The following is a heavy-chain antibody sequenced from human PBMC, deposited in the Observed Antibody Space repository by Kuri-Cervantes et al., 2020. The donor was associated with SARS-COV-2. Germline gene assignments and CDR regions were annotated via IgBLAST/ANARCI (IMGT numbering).Heavy chain of an antibody. D-gene: IGHD2-15*01. V-gene: IGHV1-2*02. Sequence: ASVKVSCKASGYTFTGYYMHWVRQAPGQGLEWMGWINPNSGGTSYAQKFQGRVTMTRDTSISTAYMELSRLRSDDTAVYYCAREVYCSGGSCYFLDYWGLGTLVTVSS. CDR3: AREVYCSGGSCYFLDY. CDR2: INPNSGGT. CDR1: GYTFTGYY. J-gene: IGHJ4*02.